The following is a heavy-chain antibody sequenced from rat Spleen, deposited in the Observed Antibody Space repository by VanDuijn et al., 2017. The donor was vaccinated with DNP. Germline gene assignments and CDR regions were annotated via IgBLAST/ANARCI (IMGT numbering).Heavy chain of an antibody. J-gene: IGHJ3*01. D-gene: IGHD1-4*01. Sequence: EVQLVESGGGLVQPGRSLKLSCAASGFTFSDYNMAWVRQAPKKGLEWVATIIYDGSRTYYRDSVKGRFTISRDNGKSTLYLQMDSLRSEDTATYYCVTSPGPNWFAHWGQGTLVTVSS. V-gene: IGHV5S10*01. CDR1: GFTFSDYN. CDR3: VTSPGPNWFAH. CDR2: IIYDGSRT.